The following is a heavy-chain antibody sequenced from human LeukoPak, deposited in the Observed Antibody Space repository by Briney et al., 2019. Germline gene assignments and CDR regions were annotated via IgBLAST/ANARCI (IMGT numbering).Heavy chain of an antibody. D-gene: IGHD2/OR15-2a*01. V-gene: IGHV4-4*03. J-gene: IGHJ4*02. CDR2: ISHSGTT. CDR3: TRENRPFCPFAY. Sequence: NPPGTLSLTCGVSGGSIDITNYWSWVRQAPGKGLEWIGEISHSGTTNYNPSLRSRVTMFLDRANNQFSLSLTSVTAADSAAYYCTRENRPFCPFAYWGQGVLVTVSS. CDR1: GGSIDITNY.